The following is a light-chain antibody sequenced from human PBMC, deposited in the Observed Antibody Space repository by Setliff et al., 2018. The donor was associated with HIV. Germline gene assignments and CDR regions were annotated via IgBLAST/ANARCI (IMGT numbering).Light chain of an antibody. CDR1: QGISNS. Sequence: DIQMTQSPSSLSVSVGDRVTITCRASQGISNSLAWYQQRPGKVPKLLIYAASTLQSGVPSRFSGSGSGTDFTLTISSLQPEDVATYYCQKYNSAPPTFGQGTKVDIK. CDR2: AAS. J-gene: IGKJ1*01. CDR3: QKYNSAPPT. V-gene: IGKV1-27*01.